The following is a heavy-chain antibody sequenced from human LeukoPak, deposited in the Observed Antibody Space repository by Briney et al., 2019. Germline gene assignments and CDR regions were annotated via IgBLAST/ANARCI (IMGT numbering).Heavy chain of an antibody. CDR2: INPSGGST. J-gene: IGHJ5*02. Sequence: VASVTVSCKASGYTFTSYYMHWVRQAPGQGLEWMGVINPSGGSTSYAQKFQGRVTMNRDTSTSTVYMELSSLRSEDTAVYYCARGRQQVNWFDPWGQGTLVTVSS. CDR1: GYTFTSYY. V-gene: IGHV1-46*01. D-gene: IGHD6-13*01. CDR3: ARGRQQVNWFDP.